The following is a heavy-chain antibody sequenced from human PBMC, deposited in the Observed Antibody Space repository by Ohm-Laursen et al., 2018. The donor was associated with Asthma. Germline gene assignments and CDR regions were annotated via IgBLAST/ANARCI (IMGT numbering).Heavy chain of an antibody. J-gene: IGHJ5*02. CDR3: ARHVARCSSTSCYAGWFDP. V-gene: IGHV4-39*01. D-gene: IGHD2-2*01. CDR2: IYYSGST. Sequence: SETLSLTCTVSGGSISGGHYYWTWIRQPPGKGLEWIGSIYYSGSTYYNPSLKSRVTISVDTSKNQFSLKLSSVTAADTAVYYCARHVARCSSTSCYAGWFDPWGQGTLVTVSS. CDR1: GGSISGGHYY.